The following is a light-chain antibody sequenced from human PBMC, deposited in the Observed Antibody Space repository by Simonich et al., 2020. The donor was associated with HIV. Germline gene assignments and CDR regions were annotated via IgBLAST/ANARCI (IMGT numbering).Light chain of an antibody. CDR2: DAS. CDR1: QDINNY. V-gene: IGKV1-33*01. CDR3: QQYDNVPIT. Sequence: DIQMTQSPSSLSASVGDRVTITCQASQDINNYLNWYLQKPGKAPKLLIYDASNLETGVPSRFSGSGSGTDFTFTISSLQPEDIATYYCQQYDNVPITFGQGTRLE. J-gene: IGKJ5*01.